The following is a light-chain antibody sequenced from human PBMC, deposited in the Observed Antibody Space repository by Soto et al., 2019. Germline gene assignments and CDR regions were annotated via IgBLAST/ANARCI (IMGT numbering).Light chain of an antibody. J-gene: IGKJ4*01. CDR1: LRVSSN. CDR3: QQYNKRPPLT. CDR2: GAS. Sequence: EIVMNQSPATLSVSPGERATLSCRASLRVSSNLAWYQQKPDQAPRLLIYGASTRVAGFPARFNGSGSGTEFTLTISSLQSEDVAVYYCQQYNKRPPLTFGGGNKVEI. V-gene: IGKV3-15*01.